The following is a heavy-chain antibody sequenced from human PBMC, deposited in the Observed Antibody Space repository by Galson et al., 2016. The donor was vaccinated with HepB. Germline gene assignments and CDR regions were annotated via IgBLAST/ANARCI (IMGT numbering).Heavy chain of an antibody. J-gene: IGHJ3*02. Sequence: SLRLSCATSGFTFTRYNMNWVRRAPGKGLEWVSSISSGSSYIYYADSVKGRFTISRDNVKKSLYLQMNSLRPEDTAVYYCARVREQQLLDAFDIWGQGTMVTVSS. CDR3: ARVREQQLLDAFDI. CDR1: GFTFTRYN. D-gene: IGHD6-13*01. CDR2: ISSGSSYI. V-gene: IGHV3-21*01.